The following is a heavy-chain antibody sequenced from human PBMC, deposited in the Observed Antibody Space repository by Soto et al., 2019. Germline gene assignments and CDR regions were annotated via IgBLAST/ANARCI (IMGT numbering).Heavy chain of an antibody. V-gene: IGHV3-30-3*01. Sequence: QVQLVESGGGVVQPGRSLRLSCAASGFTFSSCAMHWVRQAPGKGLEWVAVISYDGSNKYYADSVKGRFTISRDNSKNTLYLQMNSLRAEDTAVYYCARGAGDYWGQGTLVTVSS. J-gene: IGHJ4*02. CDR1: GFTFSSCA. D-gene: IGHD6-13*01. CDR2: ISYDGSNK. CDR3: ARGAGDY.